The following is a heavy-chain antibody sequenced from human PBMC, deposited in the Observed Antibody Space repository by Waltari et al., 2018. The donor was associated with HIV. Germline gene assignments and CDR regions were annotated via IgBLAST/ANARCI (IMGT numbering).Heavy chain of an antibody. CDR1: GFTFADYD. Sequence: EVQLVESGGGLVQPGRSLRLSCAASGFTFADYDIPSVRQAPGKGLEWVSGISWNSGSIGYADSVKGRFTISRDNAKNSLYLQMNSLRAEDTALYYCAKDRMSFDDSSGYYSVFDYWGQGTLVTVSS. J-gene: IGHJ4*02. CDR2: ISWNSGSI. D-gene: IGHD3-22*01. V-gene: IGHV3-9*01. CDR3: AKDRMSFDDSSGYYSVFDY.